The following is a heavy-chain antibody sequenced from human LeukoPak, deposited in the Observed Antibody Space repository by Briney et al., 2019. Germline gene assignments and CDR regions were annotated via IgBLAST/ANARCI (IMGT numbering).Heavy chain of an antibody. J-gene: IGHJ4*02. Sequence: GGSLRLSCAASGFTVSSNYMSWVRQAPGRGLEWVSVIYSGGSTYYADSVKGRFTISRDNSKNTLYLQMNSLRAEDTAVYYCASELAYGSGSYYDSWGQGTLVIVSS. D-gene: IGHD3-10*01. CDR2: IYSGGST. CDR3: ASELAYGSGSYYDS. V-gene: IGHV3-66*01. CDR1: GFTVSSNY.